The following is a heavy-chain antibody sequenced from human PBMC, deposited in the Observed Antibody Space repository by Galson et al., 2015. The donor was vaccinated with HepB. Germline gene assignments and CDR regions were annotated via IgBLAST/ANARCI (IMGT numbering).Heavy chain of an antibody. CDR3: ARAPPIGYCFSTDRYDGLFDY. CDR1: GFTFSSYV. D-gene: IGHD2-2*01. Sequence: SLRLSCAASGFTFSSYVMHWVRQAPGEGLEWVAVISLDGGTKYYADSVKGRFTISRDNSKSALYLQMNGLRPEDTAVYYCARAPPIGYCFSTDRYDGLFDYWGQGTLVAVSS. CDR2: ISLDGGTK. J-gene: IGHJ4*02. V-gene: IGHV3-30-3*01.